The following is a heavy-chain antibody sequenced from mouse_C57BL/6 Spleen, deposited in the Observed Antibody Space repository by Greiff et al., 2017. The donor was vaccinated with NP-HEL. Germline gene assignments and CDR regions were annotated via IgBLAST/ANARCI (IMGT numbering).Heavy chain of an antibody. Sequence: EVKVEESGPGLVKPSQSLSLTCSVTGYSITSGYYWNWIRQFPGNKLEWMGYISYDGSNNYNPSLKNRISITRDTSKNQFFLKLNSVTTEDTATYYCASHFFDGYYSYYFDYWGQGTTLTVSS. V-gene: IGHV3-6*01. D-gene: IGHD2-3*01. J-gene: IGHJ2*01. CDR2: ISYDGSN. CDR3: ASHFFDGYYSYYFDY. CDR1: GYSITSGYY.